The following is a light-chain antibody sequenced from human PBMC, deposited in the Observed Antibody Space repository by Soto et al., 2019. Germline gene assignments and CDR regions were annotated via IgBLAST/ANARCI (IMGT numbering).Light chain of an antibody. Sequence: QSVLTQPASVSGSPGQSTTISCTGTSSDVGAYNFVSWHQQHPGKAPKLMIYNVYDRPSGISYRFSGSKSGNTASLTTSGLQGEDEADYYCSAYTVSRTYVFGTGTKVTVL. J-gene: IGLJ1*01. CDR1: SSDVGAYNF. V-gene: IGLV2-14*03. CDR3: SAYTVSRTYV. CDR2: NVY.